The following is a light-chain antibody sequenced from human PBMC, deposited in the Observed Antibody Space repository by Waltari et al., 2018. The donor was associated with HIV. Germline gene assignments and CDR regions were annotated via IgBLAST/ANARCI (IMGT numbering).Light chain of an antibody. J-gene: IGLJ3*02. Sequence: QSVLTQPPSVSEAPRQRVTISCSGSSSNIGNNAVNGYQQLPGKAPKLLIYYNDLLSSGVSDRFSGSKSGTSASLAISGLQSEDEADYYCAAWDDSLHGVVFGGGTKLTVL. CDR2: YND. CDR1: SSNIGNNA. CDR3: AAWDDSLHGVV. V-gene: IGLV1-36*01.